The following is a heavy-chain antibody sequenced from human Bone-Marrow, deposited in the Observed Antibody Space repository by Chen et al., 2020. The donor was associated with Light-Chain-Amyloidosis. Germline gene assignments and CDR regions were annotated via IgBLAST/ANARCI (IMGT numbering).Heavy chain of an antibody. Sequence: QVQLQQWGAGLLKPSETLSLTCAVYGGSSSGYYWSWIRQPPGKGLEWIGEINHSGSTNYNPSLKSRVTISVDTSKNQFSLKLSSVTAADTAVYYCARGTHYDFWSGYYYYYMDVWGKGTTVTVSS. V-gene: IGHV4-34*01. D-gene: IGHD3-3*01. CDR3: ARGTHYDFWSGYYYYYMDV. J-gene: IGHJ6*03. CDR2: INHSGST. CDR1: GGSSSGYY.